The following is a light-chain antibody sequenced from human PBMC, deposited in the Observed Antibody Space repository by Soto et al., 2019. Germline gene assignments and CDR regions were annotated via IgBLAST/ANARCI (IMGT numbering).Light chain of an antibody. CDR3: QQYNYWPIT. J-gene: IGKJ5*01. V-gene: IGKV3-15*01. CDR2: GAS. Sequence: VMTQSPATLSVSPGDRVILSCRSSQSVADNLAWFQQKPGQGPRLLIYGASTRDTGIPARFSGSGSETDFTLTVSSLRAEDAAFYYCQQYNYWPITFGQGTRLEIK. CDR1: QSVADN.